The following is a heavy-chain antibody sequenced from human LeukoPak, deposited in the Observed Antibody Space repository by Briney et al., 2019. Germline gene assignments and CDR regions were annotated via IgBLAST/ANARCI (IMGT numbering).Heavy chain of an antibody. Sequence: GASVKVSCKASGYTFTSYGISWLRQAPGQGLEWMGWISAYNGNTNYAQKLQGRVTMTTDTSTSTAYMELRSLRSDDTAVYYCARGRGYYGDPRYYGMDVWGQGTTVAVSS. J-gene: IGHJ6*02. V-gene: IGHV1-18*01. CDR3: ARGRGYYGDPRYYGMDV. CDR2: ISAYNGNT. CDR1: GYTFTSYG. D-gene: IGHD4-17*01.